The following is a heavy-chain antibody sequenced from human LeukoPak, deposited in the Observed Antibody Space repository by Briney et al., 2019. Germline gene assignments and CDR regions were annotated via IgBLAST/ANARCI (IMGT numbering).Heavy chain of an antibody. Sequence: SETLSLTCTLSGGSVSSGTYGWTWIRQPPGKGLEWIGNISDSGRTNYNPSLKSRVTISVDTSKNQFSLKLSSVTAADTAVYYCARVSIYDILTGYYLGGATFDYWGQGTLVTVSS. J-gene: IGHJ4*02. D-gene: IGHD3-9*01. V-gene: IGHV4-61*01. CDR3: ARVSIYDILTGYYLGGATFDY. CDR1: GGSVSSGTYG. CDR2: ISDSGRT.